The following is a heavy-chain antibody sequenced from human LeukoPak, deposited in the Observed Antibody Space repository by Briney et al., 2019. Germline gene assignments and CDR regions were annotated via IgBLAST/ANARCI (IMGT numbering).Heavy chain of an antibody. D-gene: IGHD3-22*01. CDR2: IYYSGST. CDR3: ARRSVYYDSSGYYYYYFDY. J-gene: IGHJ4*02. Sequence: SETLSLTCTVSGGSIGSYYWSWIRQPPGKGLEWIGYIYYSGSTKYNPSLKSRVTISVDTSKNQFSLKLTSVTAADTAVYYCARRSVYYDSSGYYYYYFDYWGQGTLVTVSS. CDR1: GGSIGSYY. V-gene: IGHV4-59*08.